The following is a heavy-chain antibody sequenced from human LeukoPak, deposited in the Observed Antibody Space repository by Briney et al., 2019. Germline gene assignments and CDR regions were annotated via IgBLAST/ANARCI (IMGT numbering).Heavy chain of an antibody. Sequence: SQTLSLTCAISGDSVSSNSAAWNWIRQSPSRGLEWLGRTYYRSKWYNDDAVSVKSRITINPDTSKNQFSLQLNSVTPEDTAVYYCARDGSGYVGLSAEYFQHWGQGTLVTVSS. CDR1: GDSVSSNSAA. V-gene: IGHV6-1*01. D-gene: IGHD5-12*01. CDR2: TYYRSKWYN. J-gene: IGHJ1*01. CDR3: ARDGSGYVGLSAEYFQH.